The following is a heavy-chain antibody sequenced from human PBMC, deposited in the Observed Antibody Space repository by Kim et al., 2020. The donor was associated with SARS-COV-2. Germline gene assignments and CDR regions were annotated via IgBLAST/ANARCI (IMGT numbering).Heavy chain of an antibody. CDR2: IYHSGST. CDR1: GYSISSGYY. Sequence: SETLSLTCTVSGYSISSGYYWGWIRQPPGKGLEWIGSIYHSGSTYYNPSLKSRVTISVDTSKNQFSLKLSSVTAADTAVYYCTRYSSGWEGFDYWGQGTL. J-gene: IGHJ4*02. V-gene: IGHV4-38-2*02. D-gene: IGHD6-19*01. CDR3: TRYSSGWEGFDY.